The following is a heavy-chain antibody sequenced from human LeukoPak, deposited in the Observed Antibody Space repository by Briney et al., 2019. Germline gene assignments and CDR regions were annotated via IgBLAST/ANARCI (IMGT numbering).Heavy chain of an antibody. CDR2: ISGSGGST. CDR3: AKNRYYGSGSYGWFDP. CDR1: GFTFRSYA. J-gene: IGHJ5*02. D-gene: IGHD3-10*01. V-gene: IGHV3-23*01. Sequence: QAGGSLRLSCAASGFTFRSYAMSCVRQAPGKGLEWVSAISGSGGSTYYADSVKGRFTITRDNTKNTLLLQMNSLRGEDTAIYYCAKNRYYGSGSYGWFDPWGQGSMVTVSS.